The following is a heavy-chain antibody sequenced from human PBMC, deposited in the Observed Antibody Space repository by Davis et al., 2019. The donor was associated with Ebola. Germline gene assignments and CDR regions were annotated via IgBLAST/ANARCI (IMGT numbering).Heavy chain of an antibody. D-gene: IGHD5-18*01. CDR3: ARGWLRGGMDV. Sequence: PSETLSLTCAISGDSVSSGSTAWNWIRQSPLRGLEWLGRTYYNSKWYHDYATSVKSRITINLDTSKNQFSLQLNSVTPEDTAVYYCARGWLRGGMDVWGEGTTVTV. V-gene: IGHV6-1*01. CDR2: TYYNSKWYH. CDR1: GDSVSSGSTA. J-gene: IGHJ6*02.